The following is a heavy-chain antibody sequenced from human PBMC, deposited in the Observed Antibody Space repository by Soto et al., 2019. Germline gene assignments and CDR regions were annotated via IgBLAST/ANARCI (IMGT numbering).Heavy chain of an antibody. J-gene: IGHJ4*02. CDR1: GFTFSSYW. D-gene: IGHD3-3*01. CDR3: ARGTI. Sequence: EVQVVESGGGLVQPGGSLRLSCVVSGFTFSSYWMHWVRQAPGKGLGCVSWINGDRSRTENADSVKGRFTISRDNAKNMLYLQMNSLRDEDTAVYYCARGTIRGQGTLVTVSS. CDR2: INGDRSRT. V-gene: IGHV3-74*01.